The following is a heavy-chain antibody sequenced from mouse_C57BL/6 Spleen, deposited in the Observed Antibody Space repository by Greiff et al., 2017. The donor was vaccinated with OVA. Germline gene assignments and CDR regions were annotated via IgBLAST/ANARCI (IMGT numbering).Heavy chain of an antibody. J-gene: IGHJ4*01. CDR3: ARFSLPYYAMDY. Sequence: VQLQQPGAELVKPGASVKMSCKASGYSFTSYWITWVKQRPGQGLEWIGDIYPGSGSTNYNEKFKSKATLTVDTSSSTAYMQLSSLTSEDSAVYYCARFSLPYYAMDYWGQGTSVTVSS. CDR1: GYSFTSYW. D-gene: IGHD1-2*01. V-gene: IGHV1-55*01. CDR2: IYPGSGST.